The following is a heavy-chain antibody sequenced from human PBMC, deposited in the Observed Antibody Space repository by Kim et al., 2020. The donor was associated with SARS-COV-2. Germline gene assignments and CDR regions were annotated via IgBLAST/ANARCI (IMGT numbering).Heavy chain of an antibody. CDR1: GFTFAGYP. V-gene: IGHV3-49*04. CDR3: DWVRLNQWGTNDP. J-gene: IGHJ5*02. CDR2: LKSRINDVTP. Sequence: GGSLRLSCAASGFTFAGYPVTWVRQAPGKGLEWVGLLKSRINDVTPAYAASVSDRFTSESDDSKNIAYLQINSLKTADTSVYVCDWVRLNQWGTNDPGG. D-gene: IGHD2-21*01.